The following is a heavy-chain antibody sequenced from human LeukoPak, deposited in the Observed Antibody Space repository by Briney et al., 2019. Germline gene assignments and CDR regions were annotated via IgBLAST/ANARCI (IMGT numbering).Heavy chain of an antibody. CDR3: ARRSGSGPFDY. V-gene: IGHV3-9*01. CDR2: ISWNSDIR. CDR1: GFTFGDSA. D-gene: IGHD3-10*01. Sequence: AGMSLRLSCVASGFTFGDSAMHWVRQAPGKGLERLSGISWNSDIRDYADSVKGRFTISRDNAKKSLDLQMNSLRPEDTALYYCARRSGSGPFDYWGQGALVTVSS. J-gene: IGHJ4*02.